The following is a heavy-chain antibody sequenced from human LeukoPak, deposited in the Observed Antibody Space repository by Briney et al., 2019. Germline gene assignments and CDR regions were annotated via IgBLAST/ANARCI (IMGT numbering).Heavy chain of an antibody. Sequence: GGSLRLSCAASGFTFSSYAMSWVRQAPGKGLEWVSAICGSGGSTYYADSLKGRFTIPRDTSKNTLFLQMKSLRAEDTAVYYCAKAYGPVKQHATFYYWGQGTLVTVSS. D-gene: IGHD6-13*01. J-gene: IGHJ4*02. CDR2: ICGSGGST. CDR1: GFTFSSYA. CDR3: AKAYGPVKQHATFYY. V-gene: IGHV3-23*01.